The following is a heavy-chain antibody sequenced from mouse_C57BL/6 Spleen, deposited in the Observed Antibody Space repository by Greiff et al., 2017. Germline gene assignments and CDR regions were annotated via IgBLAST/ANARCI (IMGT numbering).Heavy chain of an antibody. CDR1: GYTFTSYW. CDR3: ASLGGLLSAMDY. CDR2: ITPSSGYT. V-gene: IGHV1-7*01. D-gene: IGHD2-1*01. Sequence: QVQLQQSGAELAKPGASVKLSCKASGYTFTSYWMHWVKQRPGQGLAWIGYITPSSGYTKYNQKFKDKATLTADKSSSTAYMQLSSLTSEDSAVYDCASLGGLLSAMDYWGQGTSVTVSS. J-gene: IGHJ4*01.